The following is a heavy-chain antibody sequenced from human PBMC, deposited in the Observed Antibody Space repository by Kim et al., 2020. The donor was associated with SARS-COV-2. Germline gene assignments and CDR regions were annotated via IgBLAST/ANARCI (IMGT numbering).Heavy chain of an antibody. D-gene: IGHD3-9*01. Sequence: SADSGKVRFTIPRDNAKTSLYLQMNSLRAEDTAVYYCARIRYFDWLLGDYWGQGTLVTVSS. CDR3: ARIRYFDWLLGDY. V-gene: IGHV3-11*01. J-gene: IGHJ4*02.